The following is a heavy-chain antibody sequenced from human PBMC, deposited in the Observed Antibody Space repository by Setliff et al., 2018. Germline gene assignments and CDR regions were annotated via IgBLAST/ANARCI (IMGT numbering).Heavy chain of an antibody. J-gene: IGHJ6*03. CDR3: ARERGDIVTTTSYYYYLDV. D-gene: IGHD5-12*01. CDR1: GGTFRNYG. V-gene: IGHV1-69*05. CDR2: IIPIFGTA. Sequence: SVKVSCKASGGTFRNYGISWVRQAPGQGLDWMGGIIPIFGTANYAQKFQGRVTITTDDSTNTAYMELSSLRSEDTAVYYCARERGDIVTTTSYYYYLDVWGKGTTVTV.